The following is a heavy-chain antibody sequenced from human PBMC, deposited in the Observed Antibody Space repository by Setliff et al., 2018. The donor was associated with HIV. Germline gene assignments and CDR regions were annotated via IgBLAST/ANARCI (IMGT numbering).Heavy chain of an antibody. J-gene: IGHJ4*02. D-gene: IGHD3-3*01. CDR3: ARREAFYEYWSDYYGGQNYFDY. Sequence: PGESLKISCKGSGFNFNTYGIAWVRQMPGKGLEWMGVTYPGDSDTRYSPSFQGQVTISADKSINTAYLQWSSLKASDTAMYYCARREAFYEYWSDYYGGQNYFDYWGQGTLVTVSS. CDR1: GFNFNTYG. V-gene: IGHV5-51*01. CDR2: TYPGDSDT.